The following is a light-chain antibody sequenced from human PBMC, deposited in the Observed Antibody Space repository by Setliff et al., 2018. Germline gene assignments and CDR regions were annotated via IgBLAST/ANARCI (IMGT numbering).Light chain of an antibody. CDR1: SSDVGGYNY. Sequence: QSALTQPRSVSGSPGQSVTISCTGTSSDVGGYNYVSWYQQHPGKAPKLMIYDVSKRPSGVPDRFSGSKSGYTASLTISGLQAEDEADYYCSSYSSSNIPFVFGTGTKVTVL. V-gene: IGLV2-11*01. J-gene: IGLJ1*01. CDR3: SSYSSSNIPFV. CDR2: DVS.